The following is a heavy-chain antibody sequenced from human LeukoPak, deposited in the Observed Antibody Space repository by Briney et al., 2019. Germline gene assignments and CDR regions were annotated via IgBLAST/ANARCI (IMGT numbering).Heavy chain of an antibody. CDR1: GDSINTSY. CDR2: VSASGST. Sequence: PSETLSLTCTVSGDSINTSYWTWARQPVGNAMQWIGRVSASGSTSYNPSLKSRVIMSVDVSKNQFSLNLTSVTDADSAVYFCAKDLSRQRRGLNYGPWFDPWGRGTLVTVSS. J-gene: IGHJ5*02. D-gene: IGHD1-7*01. V-gene: IGHV4-4*07. CDR3: AKDLSRQRRGLNYGPWFDP.